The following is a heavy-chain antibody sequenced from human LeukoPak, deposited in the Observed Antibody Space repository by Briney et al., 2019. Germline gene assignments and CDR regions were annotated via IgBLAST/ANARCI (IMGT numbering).Heavy chain of an antibody. D-gene: IGHD4-17*01. CDR1: GIAFSTHS. J-gene: IGHJ4*02. Sequence: PGGSLRLSCAASGIAFSTHSINWVRQAPGKGLECISVIYSGGSTDYADSVKGRLTISRDNSKNTLYLQMNSLRAEDTAVYYCARVVDHDYGDYYLDYWGQGTLVTVSS. V-gene: IGHV3-53*01. CDR2: IYSGGST. CDR3: ARVVDHDYGDYYLDY.